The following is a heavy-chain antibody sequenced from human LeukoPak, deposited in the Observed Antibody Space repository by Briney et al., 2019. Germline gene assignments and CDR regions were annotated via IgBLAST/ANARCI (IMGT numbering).Heavy chain of an antibody. Sequence: ASVKVSCKASGYTFTSYAISWVRQAPGQGLEWMGRIILILGIANYAQKFQGRVTITADKSTSTAYMELSSLRSEDTAVYYCARGGYCSGGSCIYFDYWGQGTLVTVSS. CDR3: ARGGYCSGGSCIYFDY. D-gene: IGHD2-15*01. CDR2: IILILGIA. CDR1: GYTFTSYA. J-gene: IGHJ4*02. V-gene: IGHV1-69*04.